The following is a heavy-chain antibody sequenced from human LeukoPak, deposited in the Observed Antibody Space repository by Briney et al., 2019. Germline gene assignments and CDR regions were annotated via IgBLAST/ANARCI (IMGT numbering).Heavy chain of an antibody. D-gene: IGHD3/OR15-3a*01. CDR1: GFTFSIYW. J-gene: IGHJ3*01. V-gene: IGHV3-74*01. Sequence: PGGSLRLSCAVSGFTFSIYWMHWVRQAPGKGLVWVAHSNSDGSRTSYADSVKGRFTISRDNAENTLYLQMNSLRAEDTAVYYCARDRTYGFDVWGQGTMVTVSS. CDR3: ARDRTYGFDV. CDR2: SNSDGSRT.